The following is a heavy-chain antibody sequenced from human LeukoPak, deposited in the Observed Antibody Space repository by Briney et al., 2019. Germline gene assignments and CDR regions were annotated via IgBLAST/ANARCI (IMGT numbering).Heavy chain of an antibody. CDR1: RFTFSTYW. Sequence: GGSLRLSCAASRFTFSTYWMHWVRQAPGKGLVWVSRINSDGSSTGYADSVKGRFTVSRDNSKNTLYLQMISLRAEDTAVYYCATGGYVWGSSLNWFDPWGQGTLVTVSS. CDR3: ATGGYVWGSSLNWFDP. CDR2: INSDGSST. D-gene: IGHD3-16*01. J-gene: IGHJ5*02. V-gene: IGHV3-74*01.